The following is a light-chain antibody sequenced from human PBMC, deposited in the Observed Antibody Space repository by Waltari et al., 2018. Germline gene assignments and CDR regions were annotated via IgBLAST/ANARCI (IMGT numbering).Light chain of an antibody. V-gene: IGKV4-1*01. Sequence: DIVMTQSPDSLTLSLGERATISCKSSQSVLRPSSNKNFLAWDQKKSGQPPRLLFYWAFTRYSGVPDRISGSGSATDFTHTISSLQSEDVAIYYCQQYYDSPITCGPGTKVDV. CDR2: WAF. J-gene: IGKJ3*01. CDR3: QQYYDSPIT. CDR1: QSVLRPSSNKNF.